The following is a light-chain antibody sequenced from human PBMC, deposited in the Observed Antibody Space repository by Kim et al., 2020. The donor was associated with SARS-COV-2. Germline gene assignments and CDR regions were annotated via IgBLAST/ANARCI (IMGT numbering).Light chain of an antibody. Sequence: VSPGDRAARFCRASQSVTTNVAWYQQKPGQAPRLLIYGASPRATGVPARFSGSGSGTDFTLTIGGLQSEDFAVYFCQQYNRWPYTFGQGTKLEI. CDR1: QSVTTN. CDR2: GAS. J-gene: IGKJ2*01. V-gene: IGKV3-15*01. CDR3: QQYNRWPYT.